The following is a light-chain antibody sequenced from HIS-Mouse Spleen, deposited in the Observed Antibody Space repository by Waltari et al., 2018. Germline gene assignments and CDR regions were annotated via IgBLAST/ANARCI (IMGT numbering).Light chain of an antibody. CDR2: DDR. V-gene: IGLV3-21*03. Sequence: SYVLTQPPSVSVAPGKTARITCGGNNFGSKSVHWYQQKPGQAPVLVVYDDRDRPSGIPGRFPGSNSGNTATLTIGRVEAGDEADYYCQVWDSSSDHPYVFGTGTKVTVL. CDR1: NFGSKS. CDR3: QVWDSSSDHPYV. J-gene: IGLJ1*01.